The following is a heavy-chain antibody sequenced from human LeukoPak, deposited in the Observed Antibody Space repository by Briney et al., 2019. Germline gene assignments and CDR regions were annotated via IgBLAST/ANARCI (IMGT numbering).Heavy chain of an antibody. J-gene: IGHJ6*04. CDR1: GFTFKNAW. V-gene: IGHV3-69-1*01. CDR3: APTDRLDV. CDR2: ISSSSTI. Sequence: GGSLRLSCAGSGFTFKNAWMNWVRQAPGKGLEWVSYISSSSTIYYADSVKGRFTISRDNAKNSLYLQMNSLRAEDTAVYYCAPTDRLDVWGKGTTVTVSS. D-gene: IGHD4-11*01.